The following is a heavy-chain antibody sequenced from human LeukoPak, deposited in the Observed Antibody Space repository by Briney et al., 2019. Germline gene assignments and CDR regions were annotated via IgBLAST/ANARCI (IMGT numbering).Heavy chain of an antibody. D-gene: IGHD4-17*01. J-gene: IGHJ4*02. Sequence: GGSLRLSCAASGFTFNSYSMHWVRQAPGKGLEWVAVISYDGSNKYYADSVKGRFTISRDNSKNTLYLQMDSLRAEDTAVYYCAKDSLPYGDYVHSVDYWGQETLVTVSS. CDR1: GFTFNSYS. CDR2: ISYDGSNK. V-gene: IGHV3-30*04. CDR3: AKDSLPYGDYVHSVDY.